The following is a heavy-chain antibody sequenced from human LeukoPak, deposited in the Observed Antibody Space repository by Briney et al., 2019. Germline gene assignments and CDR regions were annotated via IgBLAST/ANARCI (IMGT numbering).Heavy chain of an antibody. D-gene: IGHD3-22*01. CDR1: GFTFSRSW. CDR2: ISGSGGST. V-gene: IGHV3-23*01. J-gene: IGHJ4*02. Sequence: PGGSLRLSCAASGFTFSRSWMSWVRQAPGKGLEWVSAISGSGGSTYYADSVKGRFTISRDNSKNTLYLQMSSLRAEDTAVYYCAKPRYYYDSGFDYWGQGTLVTVSS. CDR3: AKPRYYYDSGFDY.